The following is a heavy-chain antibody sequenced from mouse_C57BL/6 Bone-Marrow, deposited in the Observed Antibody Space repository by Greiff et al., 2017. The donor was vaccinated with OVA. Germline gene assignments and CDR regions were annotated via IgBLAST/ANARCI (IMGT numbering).Heavy chain of an antibody. CDR3: AIVYYSNYPYAMDY. D-gene: IGHD2-5*01. CDR1: GYSFTDYN. CDR2: INPNYGTT. Sequence: VQLKQSGPELVKPGASVKISCKASGYSFTDYNMNWVKQSNGKSLEWIGVINPNYGTTSYNQKFKGKATLTVDQSSSTAYMQLHSLTSEDSAVYYCAIVYYSNYPYAMDYWGQGTSVTVSS. J-gene: IGHJ4*01. V-gene: IGHV1-39*01.